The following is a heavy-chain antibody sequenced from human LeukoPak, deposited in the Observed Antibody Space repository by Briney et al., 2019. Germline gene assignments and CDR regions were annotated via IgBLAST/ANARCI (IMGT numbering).Heavy chain of an antibody. D-gene: IGHD4-17*01. CDR1: GGSISSGGYY. V-gene: IGHV4-31*03. CDR3: ARVRMTTVNSWYLDL. Sequence: SETLSLTCTVSGGSISSGGYYWSWIRERPGKGLEGIGYIYYSGSTYYNLSLKTRATVSVDTSKNHFSLHLRSVTAAGTAVYYLARVRMTTVNSWYLDLWRRGTLVTVSS. J-gene: IGHJ2*01. CDR2: IYYSGST.